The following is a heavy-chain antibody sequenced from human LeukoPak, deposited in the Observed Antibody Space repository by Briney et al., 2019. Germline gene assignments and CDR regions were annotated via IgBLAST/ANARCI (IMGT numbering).Heavy chain of an antibody. D-gene: IGHD5-18*01. CDR2: INHSGST. Sequence: SESLSLTCAVYGGSFSGYYWSWIRQPPGKGLEWIGEINHSGSTNYNPSLKSRVTISVDTSKNQFSLKLSSVTAADTAVYFCARTTEGGYTYDYFYYYYMDVWGKGTTVTISS. V-gene: IGHV4-34*01. CDR1: GGSFSGYY. CDR3: ARTTEGGYTYDYFYYYYMDV. J-gene: IGHJ6*03.